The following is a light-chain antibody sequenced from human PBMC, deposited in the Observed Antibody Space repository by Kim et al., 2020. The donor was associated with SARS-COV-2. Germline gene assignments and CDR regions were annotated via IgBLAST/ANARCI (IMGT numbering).Light chain of an antibody. CDR3: YSAADNNRGV. CDR1: VLAKKY. J-gene: IGLJ3*02. CDR2: KDS. Sequence: VSPGQTAGITCSGDVLAKKYARWFQQKPGQAPVLVIYKDSERSSGIPERFSGSSSGTTVTLTISGAQVEDEADYYCYSAADNNRGVFGGGTQLTVL. V-gene: IGLV3-27*01.